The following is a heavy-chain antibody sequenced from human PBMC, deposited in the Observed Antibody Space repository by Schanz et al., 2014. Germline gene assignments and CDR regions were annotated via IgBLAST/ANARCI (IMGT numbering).Heavy chain of an antibody. Sequence: VRLVESGGGLVQPGGSLRLSCAASGFIFNDYYMNWIRQAPGKGLEWLSYISRDGTTSYYADSVKGRFTISRDNAKNSLYLEMTSLRGEDTAVYYCARENLNWEAFDIWGQGTMVTVSS. CDR3: ARENLNWEAFDI. CDR1: GFIFNDYY. CDR2: ISRDGTTS. J-gene: IGHJ3*02. D-gene: IGHD7-27*01. V-gene: IGHV3-11*01.